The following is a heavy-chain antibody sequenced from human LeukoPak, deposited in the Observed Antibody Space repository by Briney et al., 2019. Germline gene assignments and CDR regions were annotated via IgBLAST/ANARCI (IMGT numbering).Heavy chain of an antibody. CDR2: ISAYNGNT. V-gene: IGHV1-18*04. J-gene: IGHJ4*02. CDR3: AREVGYCSSTSCYTIDY. D-gene: IGHD2-2*02. CDR1: GYTFTSYY. Sequence: GASVKVSCKASGYTFTSYYMHWVRQAPGQGLEWMGWISAYNGNTNYAQKLQGRVTMTTDTSTSTAYMELRSLRSDDTAVYYCAREVGYCSSTSCYTIDYWGQGTLVTVSS.